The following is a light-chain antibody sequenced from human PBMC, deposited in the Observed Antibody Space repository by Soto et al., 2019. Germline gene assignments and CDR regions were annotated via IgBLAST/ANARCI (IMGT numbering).Light chain of an antibody. Sequence: QSALTQPASVSGSPGQSITISCTGTSSDVGGYNYVSWYQQHPVKAPKLMIYDVSNRPSGVSNRFSGSKSGNTASLTISGLQAEDEADYYCSSYTSSSILYVFGTGTKLTVL. V-gene: IGLV2-14*01. CDR2: DVS. CDR1: SSDVGGYNY. CDR3: SSYTSSSILYV. J-gene: IGLJ1*01.